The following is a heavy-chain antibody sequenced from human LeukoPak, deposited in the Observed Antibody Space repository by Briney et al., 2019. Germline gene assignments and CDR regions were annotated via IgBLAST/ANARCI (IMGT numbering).Heavy chain of an antibody. CDR3: ARRASELAARTLDY. Sequence: GESLQISCKGSGYSFSTFWIGWVRRLPGRGLEWMGFIYPTDSDTSYSPSFQGQVTISADKSISTAYLQWSSLKATDTAMYYCARRASELAARTLDYWGQGTLVTVSS. CDR2: IYPTDSDT. CDR1: GYSFSTFW. V-gene: IGHV5-51*01. D-gene: IGHD6-6*01. J-gene: IGHJ4*02.